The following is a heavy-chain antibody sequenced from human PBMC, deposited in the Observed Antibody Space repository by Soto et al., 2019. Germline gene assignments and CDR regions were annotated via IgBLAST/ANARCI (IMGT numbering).Heavy chain of an antibody. CDR1: GGSISSSSYY. Sequence: QLQLQESGPGLVKPSETLSLTCTVSGGSISSSSYYWGWIRQPPGKGMEWIGSIYYSGSTYYNPSLKGRVSLSVHTPNNHFSLKLSPVTAAYSAVHYCARHALGFDSWGQGTLVTVSS. D-gene: IGHD3-16*01. V-gene: IGHV4-39*01. J-gene: IGHJ4*02. CDR2: IYYSGST. CDR3: ARHALGFDS.